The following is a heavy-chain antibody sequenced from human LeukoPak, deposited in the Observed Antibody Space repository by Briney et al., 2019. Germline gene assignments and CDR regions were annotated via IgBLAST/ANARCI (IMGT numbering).Heavy chain of an antibody. Sequence: SVKVSCKASGGTFISYAISWVRQAPGQGLEWMGGIIPIFGTANYAQKFQGRVTITADKYTRTAYMELSSLRSEDTAVYYCARDGSGSNYSYGMDVWGKGTTVTVSS. V-gene: IGHV1-69*06. J-gene: IGHJ6*04. CDR1: GGTFISYA. D-gene: IGHD3-10*01. CDR2: IIPIFGTA. CDR3: ARDGSGSNYSYGMDV.